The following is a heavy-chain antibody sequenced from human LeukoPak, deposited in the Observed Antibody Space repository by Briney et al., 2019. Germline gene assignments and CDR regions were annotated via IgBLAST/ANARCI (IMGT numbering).Heavy chain of an antibody. V-gene: IGHV3-64D*06. Sequence: GGSLRLSCSASGFSFSNYATHWVRQAPGKGLEYVSAISSNGAGTNYADSVKGRFTISRDNSKNTLYLQVSSLRAEDTAVYYCVKPISGNYYNPGYFDYWGQGTLVTVSS. CDR3: VKPISGNYYNPGYFDY. CDR2: ISSNGAGT. J-gene: IGHJ4*02. D-gene: IGHD3-10*01. CDR1: GFSFSNYA.